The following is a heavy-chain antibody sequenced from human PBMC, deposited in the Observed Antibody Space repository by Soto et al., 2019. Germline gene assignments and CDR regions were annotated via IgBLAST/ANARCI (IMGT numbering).Heavy chain of an antibody. CDR2: ISYDGSNK. J-gene: IGHJ4*02. D-gene: IGHD6-13*01. Sequence: QVQLVESGGGVVQPGRSLRLSCAASGFTFSSYGMHWVRQAPGKGLEWVAVISYDGSNKYYADSVKGRFTISRDNSKNTLYLQMNSLRAEDTAVYYCAKGAHDSWPLDYWGQGTLVTVSS. CDR1: GFTFSSYG. V-gene: IGHV3-30*18. CDR3: AKGAHDSWPLDY.